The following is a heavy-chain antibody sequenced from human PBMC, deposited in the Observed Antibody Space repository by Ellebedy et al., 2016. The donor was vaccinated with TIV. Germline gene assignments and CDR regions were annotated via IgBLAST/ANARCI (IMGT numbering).Heavy chain of an antibody. CDR3: TRSGPGARRNDY. Sequence: ETLSLTXAASGFTFSDSAIHWVRQASGKGLEWIARIRDKANNYATAYSASVIGRFTLSRDDSKNTAYLQLKSLKIEDTAVYYCTRSGPGARRNDYWGQGTLATVSS. CDR1: GFTFSDSA. D-gene: IGHD1-26*01. V-gene: IGHV3-73*01. CDR2: IRDKANNYAT. J-gene: IGHJ4*02.